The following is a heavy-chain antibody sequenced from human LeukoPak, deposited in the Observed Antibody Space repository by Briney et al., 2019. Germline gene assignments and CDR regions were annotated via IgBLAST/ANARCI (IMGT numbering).Heavy chain of an antibody. J-gene: IGHJ4*02. CDR3: ARFRRSAQSY. Sequence: GGSQRLSCAASGFTFDDYAMHWVRQGPGKGLEWVSGINWNSGTIGYADSVKGRFTISRDNAQNSVYLHMNSLTAEDTAVYYCARFRRSAQSYWGQGILVTVSS. CDR2: INWNSGTI. D-gene: IGHD2-15*01. V-gene: IGHV3-9*01. CDR1: GFTFDDYA.